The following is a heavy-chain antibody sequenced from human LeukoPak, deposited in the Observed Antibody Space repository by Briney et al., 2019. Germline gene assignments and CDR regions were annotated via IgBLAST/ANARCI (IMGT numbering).Heavy chain of an antibody. V-gene: IGHV4-34*01. J-gene: IGHJ6*03. Sequence: PSETLSLTCAVDVGSFSGFYWIWIRQTPAKRLEWTGEINQTGNTNYNPSLTDYNPSLKPRVTISVDSSKSQLSLKVNSVTAADTGIDFCARVRHEPLEYGYYMDVWGTGTPVAVSS. CDR1: VGSFSGFY. CDR2: INQTGNT. D-gene: IGHD3-3*01. CDR3: ARVRHEPLEYGYYMDV.